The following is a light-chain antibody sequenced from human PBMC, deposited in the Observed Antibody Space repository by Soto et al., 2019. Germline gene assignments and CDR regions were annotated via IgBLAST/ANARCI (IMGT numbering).Light chain of an antibody. Sequence: EIVMTQSPATLSVSPGERTTLSCRASQSVSNNLAWYQQRPGQAPRLLIYSASTGATGIPARFSGSGSGTEFTLTISSPQSEDFAVYYCQQYNNWPYTFGPGTKLEIK. V-gene: IGKV3-15*01. CDR1: QSVSNN. CDR2: SAS. CDR3: QQYNNWPYT. J-gene: IGKJ2*01.